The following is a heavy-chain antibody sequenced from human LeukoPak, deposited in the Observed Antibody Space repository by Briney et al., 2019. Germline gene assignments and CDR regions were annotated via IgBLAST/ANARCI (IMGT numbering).Heavy chain of an antibody. CDR2: ISSSSSYI. Sequence: KPGGSLRLSCAASGFTFSSYSMNWVRQAPGKGLEWVSSISSSSSYIYYVDSVKGRFTISRDNAKNSLYLQMNSLRAEDTAVYYCARSATMKSTEYFQHWGQGTLVTVSS. V-gene: IGHV3-21*01. D-gene: IGHD1-26*01. CDR3: ARSATMKSTEYFQH. CDR1: GFTFSSYS. J-gene: IGHJ1*01.